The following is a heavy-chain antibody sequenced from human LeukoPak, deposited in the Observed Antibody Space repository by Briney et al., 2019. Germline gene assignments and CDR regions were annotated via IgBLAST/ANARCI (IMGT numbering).Heavy chain of an antibody. V-gene: IGHV4-34*01. D-gene: IGHD5-18*01. CDR3: ARRRYSYGPQAKYNWFDP. J-gene: IGHJ5*02. CDR2: INHSGST. Sequence: SETLSLTCAVYGGSFSGYYWSWIRQPPGKELEWIGEINHSGSTNYNPSLKSRVTISVDTSKNQFSLKLSSVTAADTAVYYCARRRYSYGPQAKYNWFDPWGQGTLVTVSS. CDR1: GGSFSGYY.